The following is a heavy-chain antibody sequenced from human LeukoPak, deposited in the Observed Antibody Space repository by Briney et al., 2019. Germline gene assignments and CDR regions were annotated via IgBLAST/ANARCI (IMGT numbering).Heavy chain of an antibody. Sequence: GGSRRLSCAASGFTFSDYYMSWVRQAPGKGLEWVANIKEDGSEKYYVDSVKGRFTISRDNAKNSLYLQMNSLRAEDTAVYFCARAHSSSWEYWGQGALVTVSS. CDR2: IKEDGSEK. D-gene: IGHD6-13*01. J-gene: IGHJ4*02. CDR3: ARAHSSSWEY. V-gene: IGHV3-7*01. CDR1: GFTFSDYY.